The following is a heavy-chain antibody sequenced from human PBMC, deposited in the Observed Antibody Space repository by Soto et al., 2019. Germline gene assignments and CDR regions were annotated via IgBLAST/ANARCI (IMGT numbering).Heavy chain of an antibody. J-gene: IGHJ3*02. CDR3: EKDLRPAAVAI. CDR1: GFTLCSCQ. CDR2: ISYYGINK. Sequence: GGPMTPSCSSSGFTLCSCQMHWVRQAPGKWLELVAVISYYGINKYYADSVKGRFTISRDNSKNTLYLQMNSLRDEETGVYYWEKDLRPAAVAIWG. V-gene: IGHV3-30*18.